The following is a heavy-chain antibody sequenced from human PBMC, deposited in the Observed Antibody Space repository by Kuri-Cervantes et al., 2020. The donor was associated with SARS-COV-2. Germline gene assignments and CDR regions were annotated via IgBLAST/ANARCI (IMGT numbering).Heavy chain of an antibody. V-gene: IGHV4-30-2*01. D-gene: IGHD3-16*02. CDR3: ASRNDMITFGGVIVMGFDY. J-gene: IGHJ4*02. CDR2: MYHSGRS. CDR1: GGSISSGAYS. Sequence: SETLSLTCSVSGGSISSGAYSWTWIRQPPGKGLEWIGYMYHSGRSYYNPSLKSRVTISVDTSKNQFSLKLSSVTAADTAVYYCASRNDMITFGGVIVMGFDYWGQGTLVTVSS.